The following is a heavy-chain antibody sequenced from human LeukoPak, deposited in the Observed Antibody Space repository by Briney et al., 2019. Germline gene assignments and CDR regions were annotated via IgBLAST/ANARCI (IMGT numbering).Heavy chain of an antibody. CDR2: IRYDGSNK. J-gene: IGHJ6*03. CDR3: AKDRPLRFLEWPDPPYYMDV. D-gene: IGHD3-3*01. Sequence: GGPLRLSCAASGFTFSSYGMHWVRQAPGKGLEWVAFIRYDGSNKYYADSVKGRFTISRDNSKNTLYLQMNSLRAEDTAVYYCAKDRPLRFLEWPDPPYYMDVWGKGTTVTVSS. CDR1: GFTFSSYG. V-gene: IGHV3-30*02.